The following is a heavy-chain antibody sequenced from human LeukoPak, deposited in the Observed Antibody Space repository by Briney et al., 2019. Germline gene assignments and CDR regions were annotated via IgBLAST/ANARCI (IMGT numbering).Heavy chain of an antibody. CDR2: IWYDGSNK. Sequence: PGRSLRLSCAASGFTFSSYGMHWVRQAPGKGLEWVAVIWYDGSNKYYADSVKGRFTISRDNSKNTLYLQMNSLRAEDTAVYYCARDSGTYVERYYYDYWGQGTLVTVSS. D-gene: IGHD1-26*01. CDR1: GFTFSSYG. CDR3: ARDSGTYVERYYYDY. V-gene: IGHV3-33*01. J-gene: IGHJ4*02.